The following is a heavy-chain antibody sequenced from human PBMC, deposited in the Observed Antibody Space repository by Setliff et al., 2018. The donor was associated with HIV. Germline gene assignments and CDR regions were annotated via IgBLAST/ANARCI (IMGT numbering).Heavy chain of an antibody. V-gene: IGHV4-4*09. CDR3: ARSPSYRSSWEYYFDY. CDR1: GGSISGYH. CDR2: IYTSRGT. J-gene: IGHJ4*02. D-gene: IGHD6-13*01. Sequence: SETLSLTCTVSGGSISGYHWNWLRQTPGKGLEWIGYIYTSRGTNYNHSLRTRVIISVDTSNQFSLKLGSVTAADAAVYYCARSPSYRSSWEYYFDYWGQGILVTVSS.